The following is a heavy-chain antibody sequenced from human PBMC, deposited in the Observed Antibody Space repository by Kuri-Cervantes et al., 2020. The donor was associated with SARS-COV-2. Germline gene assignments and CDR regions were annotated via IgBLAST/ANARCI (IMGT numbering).Heavy chain of an antibody. D-gene: IGHD3-10*01. J-gene: IGHJ3*01. V-gene: IGHV1-46*01. CDR2: INPSGGST. CDR1: GYTFTSYY. CDR3: TIYGSGSTFS. Sequence: ASVKVSCKASGYTFTSYYMHWVRQAPGEGLEWMGIINPSGGSTSYAQKFQGRVTMTRDTSTRTAYMELRSLRSDDTAVYYCTIYGSGSTFSWGQGTMVTVSS.